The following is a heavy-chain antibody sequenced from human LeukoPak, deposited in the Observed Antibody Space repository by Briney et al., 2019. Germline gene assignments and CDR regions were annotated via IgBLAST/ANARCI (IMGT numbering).Heavy chain of an antibody. CDR2: INPNSGGT. V-gene: IGHV1-2*02. CDR3: ARGDHYDILTGYQTPSHLSDY. Sequence: ASVTVSCKASGYTFTAYYVHWVRQAPGQGLEWMGWINPNSGGTNYAQKFQGRVTMTRDTSISTAYMELSRLRSDDTAVYYCARGDHYDILTGYQTPSHLSDYWGQGTLVTVSS. D-gene: IGHD3-9*01. J-gene: IGHJ4*02. CDR1: GYTFTAYY.